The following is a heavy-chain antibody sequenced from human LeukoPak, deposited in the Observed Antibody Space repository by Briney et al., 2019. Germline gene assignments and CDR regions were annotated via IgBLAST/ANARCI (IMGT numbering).Heavy chain of an antibody. Sequence: ASVRVSCKASGYTFTTYYTHWVRQAPGQGLEWMGVINPSGGGTSYAQKFQGRVTVTGDTSTSTVYMELSSLRSEDTAVYYCARGGDSSAWYGRNYFDCWGQGTLVTVSS. CDR3: ARGGDSSAWYGRNYFDC. CDR2: INPSGGGT. V-gene: IGHV1-46*01. D-gene: IGHD6-19*01. CDR1: GYTFTTYY. J-gene: IGHJ4*02.